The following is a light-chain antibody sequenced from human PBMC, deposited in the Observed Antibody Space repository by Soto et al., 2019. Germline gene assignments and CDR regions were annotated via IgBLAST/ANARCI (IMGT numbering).Light chain of an antibody. CDR2: DAS. J-gene: IGKJ1*01. Sequence: EIVLTQSPGTLSLSPGERATLSCRASQSVRSSFLAWYQQKPGQAPRLLIYDASNRATGIPARFSGSGSGTDFTLTISSLEPEDFAVYYCQQRSNWWTFGQGTKVE. CDR1: QSVRSSF. V-gene: IGKV3D-20*02. CDR3: QQRSNWWT.